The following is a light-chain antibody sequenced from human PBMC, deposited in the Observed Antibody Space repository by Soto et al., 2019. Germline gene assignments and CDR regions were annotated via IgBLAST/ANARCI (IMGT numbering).Light chain of an antibody. J-gene: IGKJ1*01. CDR2: GAS. CDR1: QSVASRN. V-gene: IGKV3-20*01. CDR3: QHFGNSLWT. Sequence: EVVLTQSPCTLSLSPGERATLSCRASQSVASRNLAWYQQKSGQAPRLLIYGASSRAIHTPDRFSGSGSGTDFTLTISGLEPEDFAVYYCQHFGNSLWTFGQGTKVDI.